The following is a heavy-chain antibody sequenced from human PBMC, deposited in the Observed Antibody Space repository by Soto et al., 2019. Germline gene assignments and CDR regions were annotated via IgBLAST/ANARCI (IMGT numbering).Heavy chain of an antibody. J-gene: IGHJ4*01. V-gene: IGHV3-23*01. CDR1: GFIFSNYG. CDR3: AKGYWGSTHWSPADH. D-gene: IGHD1-1*01. CDR2: IRGSGDDT. Sequence: EVHLLESGGGLVEPGGSLRLSCAASGFIFSNYGMSWVRQAPGKGLEWVSAIRGSGDDTYYADSVRGRFTISRDNSNSTLYMEMNILRVEDTAVYFCAKGYWGSTHWSPADHWGQGTLVTVSS.